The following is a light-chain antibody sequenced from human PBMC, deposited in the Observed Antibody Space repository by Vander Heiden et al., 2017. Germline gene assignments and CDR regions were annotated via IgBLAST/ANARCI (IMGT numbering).Light chain of an antibody. CDR2: EDN. CDR3: QSYDSNDQGV. V-gene: IGLV6-57*02. CDR1: GGSIAGNY. J-gene: IGLJ2*01. Sequence: FMLTQPNSMSESPGKTVTLSCTGYGGSIAGNYVQWFQQRPGGAPTTVIYEDNRRPSGVPDRFSGSIDRSSNSASLTISGLKTEDEADYYCQSYDSNDQGVFGGGTKLTVL.